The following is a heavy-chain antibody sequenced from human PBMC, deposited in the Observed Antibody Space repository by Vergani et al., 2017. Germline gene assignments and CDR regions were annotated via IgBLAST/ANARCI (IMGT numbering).Heavy chain of an antibody. D-gene: IGHD4-11*01. CDR2: ISSSSSYI. V-gene: IGHV3-21*01. J-gene: IGHJ6*02. CDR3: ASSGAATYSNYVYDYYYGMDV. CDR1: GFTFSSYS. Sequence: EVQLVESGGGLVKPGGSLRLSCAASGFTFSSYSLNWVRQAPGKGLDWVYSISSSSSYIYYADSVNGRFTLSRDNAKNSLYLQMNSLRAEDTAVYYCASSGAATYSNYVYDYYYGMDVWGQGTTVTVSS.